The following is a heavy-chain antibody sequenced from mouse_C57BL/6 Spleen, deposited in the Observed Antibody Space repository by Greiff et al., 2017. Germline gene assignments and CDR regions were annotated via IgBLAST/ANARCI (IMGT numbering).Heavy chain of an antibody. Sequence: VQLQQPGTELVKPGASVKLSCKASGYTFTSYWMHWVKQRPGQGLEWIGNINPSNGGTNYNEKFKSKATLTVDKSSSTAYMQLSSLTSEDSAVYFYARYCDVYCAWFAYWGQGTLVTVSA. CDR2: INPSNGGT. CDR3: ARYCDVYCAWFAY. V-gene: IGHV1-53*01. CDR1: GYTFTSYW. D-gene: IGHD2-3*01. J-gene: IGHJ3*01.